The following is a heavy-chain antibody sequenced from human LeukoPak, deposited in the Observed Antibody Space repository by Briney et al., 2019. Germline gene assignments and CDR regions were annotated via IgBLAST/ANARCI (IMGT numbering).Heavy chain of an antibody. D-gene: IGHD6-13*01. CDR1: GGSISRGGYY. Sequence: SETLSLTCTVSGGSISRGGYYWSWIRQHPGKGPEWIGNMHYRGSTYYNPSLKSRVTISLDTSKTQFSLNLSSVTAADTAVYWCARYNNSWLEYWGQGTLVTASS. V-gene: IGHV4-31*03. CDR2: MHYRGST. CDR3: ARYNNSWLEY. J-gene: IGHJ4*02.